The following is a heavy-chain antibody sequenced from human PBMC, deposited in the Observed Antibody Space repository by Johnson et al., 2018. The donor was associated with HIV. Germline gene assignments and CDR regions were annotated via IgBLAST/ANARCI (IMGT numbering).Heavy chain of an antibody. CDR1: GFTFDDYA. V-gene: IGHV3-9*01. CDR3: ARGGGSWWGTEIDTFDI. CDR2: ISWNSGSI. Sequence: VQLVESGGGLVQPGRSLRLSCAASGFTFDDYAMHWVRQAPGKGLEWVSGISWNSGSIGYADSVKGRFTISRDNSKNTLYLQMKSLRTEDTAVYYCARGGGSWWGTEIDTFDIWGQGTMVTVSS. D-gene: IGHD1/OR15-1a*01. J-gene: IGHJ3*02.